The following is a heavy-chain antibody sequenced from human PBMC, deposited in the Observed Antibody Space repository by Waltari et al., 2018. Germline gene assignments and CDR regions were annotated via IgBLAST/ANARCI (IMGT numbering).Heavy chain of an antibody. D-gene: IGHD3-3*02. CDR1: GGSISSSRYY. J-gene: IGHJ5*02. CDR3: ARFSKSANWIDP. CDR2: ISYSGST. V-gene: IGHV4-39*01. Sequence: QPQLQESGPGLVKPSETLSLTCTVSGGSISSSRYYWGWIRQPPGKGLEWIGSISYSGSTYYNTSLMSRVTISVDTSKNQFSLKLTSVIAAETAVFYCARFSKSANWIDPWGQGTLVTVSS.